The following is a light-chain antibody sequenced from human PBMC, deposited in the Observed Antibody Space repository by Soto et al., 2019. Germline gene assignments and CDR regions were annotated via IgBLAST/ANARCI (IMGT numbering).Light chain of an antibody. V-gene: IGKV3-15*01. CDR1: QSVSSN. J-gene: IGKJ1*01. CDR2: GAS. CDR3: QQYNNWPPWT. Sequence: EIVMTQSPATLSVSPGERATLSCRASQSVSSNLAWYQQKPGQAPRLLIYGASTRATGIPARFSGXXSXTXFXXTISSLQSEDFAVYYCQQYNNWPPWTFGQGTKVEIK.